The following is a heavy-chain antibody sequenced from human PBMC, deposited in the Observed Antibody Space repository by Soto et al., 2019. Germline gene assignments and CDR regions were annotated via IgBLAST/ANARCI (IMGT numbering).Heavy chain of an antibody. V-gene: IGHV3-23*01. CDR3: AKDGPYYDFWSGSPLYYSDY. D-gene: IGHD3-3*01. CDR2: ISGSGGST. J-gene: IGHJ4*02. Sequence: GVSLTLSCAASGFTFSSYAMSWVRQAPGKGLEWVSAISGSGGSTYYADSVRGRFTVSRDKSKNTLYLQMNSLRAEDTAVYYCAKDGPYYDFWSGSPLYYSDYWGQGTLVTVSS. CDR1: GFTFSSYA.